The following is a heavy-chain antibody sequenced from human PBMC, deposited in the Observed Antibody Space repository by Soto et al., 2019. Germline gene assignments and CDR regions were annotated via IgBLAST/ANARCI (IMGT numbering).Heavy chain of an antibody. J-gene: IGHJ4*02. CDR3: ARGPMGADTYYLDY. Sequence: QVQLVQSGAEVKKPGASVKVSCKASGYTFTSYDINWVRQATGQGLEWMGWMNPNSGNTGYAQKFQGRVTMTRKTSKSTAYMELSSLRSEDTAVYYCARGPMGADTYYLDYWGQGTLVTVSP. CDR1: GYTFTSYD. CDR2: MNPNSGNT. V-gene: IGHV1-8*01. D-gene: IGHD1-26*01.